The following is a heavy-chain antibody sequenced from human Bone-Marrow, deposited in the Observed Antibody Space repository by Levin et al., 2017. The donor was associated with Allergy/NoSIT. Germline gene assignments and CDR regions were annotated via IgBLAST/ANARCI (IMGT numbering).Heavy chain of an antibody. V-gene: IGHV1-2*02. D-gene: IGHD7-27*01. CDR2: INPKNGET. CDR3: ARGLGHSDY. J-gene: IGHJ4*02. Sequence: GESLKISCKASGYTFTGYYIHWVRQAPGQGLQWMGWINPKNGETNYAQNFEARVAMTSDTSISAAYMQMSSLRSDDTAVYFCARGLGHSDYWGQGTLVTVSS. CDR1: GYTFTGYY.